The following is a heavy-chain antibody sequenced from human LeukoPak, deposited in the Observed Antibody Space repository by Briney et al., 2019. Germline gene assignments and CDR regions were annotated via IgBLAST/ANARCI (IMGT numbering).Heavy chain of an antibody. Sequence: SETLSLTCTVSGGSVSSGNYYWSWIRQPPGKGLEWIGYRHYSGSTNYNPSLKSRVTISVDTSKNQFSLKLSSVTAADTAVYYCARDPSGYLNYWSQGTLATVSS. V-gene: IGHV4-61*01. CDR2: RHYSGST. CDR1: GGSVSSGNYY. CDR3: ARDPSGYLNY. J-gene: IGHJ4*02. D-gene: IGHD3-22*01.